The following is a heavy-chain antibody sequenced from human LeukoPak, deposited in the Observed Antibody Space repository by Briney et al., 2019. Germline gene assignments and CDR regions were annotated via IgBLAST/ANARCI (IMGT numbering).Heavy chain of an antibody. V-gene: IGHV3-66*04. J-gene: IGHJ5*02. CDR1: EFSVSSNY. CDR3: AGHDWFDP. CDR2: IYSGGST. Sequence: GGSLRLSCVATEFSVSSNYMSWVRQAPGKGLEWVSVIYSGGSTYYPDSVKGRFTISRDNSKNTLYLQMNSLRVEDTAMYYCAGHDWFDPWGQGTLVTVSS.